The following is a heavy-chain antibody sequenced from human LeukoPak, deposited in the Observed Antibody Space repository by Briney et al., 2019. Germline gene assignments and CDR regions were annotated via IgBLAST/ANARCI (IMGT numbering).Heavy chain of an antibody. CDR2: ISSSGDST. CDR1: GFTFSRYA. CDR3: AREARGSQGLPYGMDV. V-gene: IGHV3-23*01. D-gene: IGHD3-10*01. Sequence: GGSLRLSCAASGFTFSRYAMSWVRQAPGKVLEWVSRISSSGDSTHYADSVKGRVTISRDNSRNIFYLQMNSLTTDDTAVYYCAREARGSQGLPYGMDVWGQGTTVTVSS. J-gene: IGHJ6*02.